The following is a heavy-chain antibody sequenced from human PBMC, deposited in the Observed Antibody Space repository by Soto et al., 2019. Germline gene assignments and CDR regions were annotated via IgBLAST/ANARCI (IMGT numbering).Heavy chain of an antibody. CDR1: GGSFSGYY. Sequence: TLSLTCAVSGGSFSGYYWSLIRQPPGKGLEWIGEINHSGSTNYNPSLKSRVTISVDTSKDQFSLKLSSVTAADTAVYYCARGAYDILTGYYLYFDYWGLGALVTVSS. V-gene: IGHV4-34*01. CDR2: INHSGST. D-gene: IGHD3-9*01. CDR3: ARGAYDILTGYYLYFDY. J-gene: IGHJ4*02.